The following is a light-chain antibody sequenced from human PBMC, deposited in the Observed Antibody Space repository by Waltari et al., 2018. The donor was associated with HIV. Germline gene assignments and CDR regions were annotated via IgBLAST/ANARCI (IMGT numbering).Light chain of an antibody. CDR3: QHRSSWPPLT. J-gene: IGKJ4*01. CDR2: DAS. CDR1: QSVSSY. Sequence: EIVLTQTRPTLALSPGARASLSCRASQSVSSYLAWYQQKPGQAPRLLIYDASNRATGIPARFSGSGSGTDFTLTISSLEPEDFAFYYCQHRSSWPPLTFGGGTKVEIK. V-gene: IGKV3-11*01.